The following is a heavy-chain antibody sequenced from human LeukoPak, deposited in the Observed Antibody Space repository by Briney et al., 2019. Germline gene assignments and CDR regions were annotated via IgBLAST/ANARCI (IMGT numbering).Heavy chain of an antibody. J-gene: IGHJ4*02. D-gene: IGHD3-22*01. Sequence: GGTLRLSCAASGFSFQKYGMAWVREAPGKGVEGVSGISWSGGKAGYAASMKGRFAISRDNVKNSLSLQMNSVRAEDTALYYCTRGGEHYESSGYYADYWGQGTPVTVPS. CDR2: ISWSGGKA. CDR1: GFSFQKYG. CDR3: TRGGEHYESSGYYADY. V-gene: IGHV3-20*04.